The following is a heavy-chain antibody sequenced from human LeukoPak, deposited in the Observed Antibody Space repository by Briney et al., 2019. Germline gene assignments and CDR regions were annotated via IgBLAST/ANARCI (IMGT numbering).Heavy chain of an antibody. CDR1: GFTFSRYW. Sequence: GGSLRVSCAASGFTFSRYWIHWVRQAPGKGLEWVSRINPDGSTTTYADSVKGRFTISRENAKNSLYLQMNSLRAGDTAVYYCARGSGQRRYCSGGSCYLGLGPWGQGTLVTVSS. V-gene: IGHV3-74*01. D-gene: IGHD2-15*01. CDR3: ARGSGQRRYCSGGSCYLGLGP. J-gene: IGHJ5*02. CDR2: INPDGSTT.